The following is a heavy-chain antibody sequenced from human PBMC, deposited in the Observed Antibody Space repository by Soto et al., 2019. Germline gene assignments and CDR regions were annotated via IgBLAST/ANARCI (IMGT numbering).Heavy chain of an antibody. Sequence: GGSLRLSWAAAGFTFSNDWMTWGRQAPGKGLEWVANIKEDGSEKHYVDSVKGRFTISRDNAKNSLYLQMNSLRVEDTAVYFCSRAVVVGAKALNSWGQGARVTVSS. CDR1: GFTFSNDW. D-gene: IGHD2-15*01. CDR3: SRAVVVGAKALNS. CDR2: IKEDGSEK. J-gene: IGHJ4*02. V-gene: IGHV3-7*01.